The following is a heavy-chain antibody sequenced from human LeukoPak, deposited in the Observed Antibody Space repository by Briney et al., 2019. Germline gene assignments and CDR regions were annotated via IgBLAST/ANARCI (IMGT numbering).Heavy chain of an antibody. J-gene: IGHJ3*02. CDR3: VRNYGDDAFDI. Sequence: PGGSLRLSCAASGFTFSGYSMNWFRQAPGRGLEWVSYISSTSTTIYYKDSVKGRFTISRDNAKNSLYLHMTSLRVEDTAVYYCVRNYGDDAFDIWGQRTMVTVSS. CDR2: ISSTSTTI. D-gene: IGHD4-17*01. V-gene: IGHV3-48*01. CDR1: GFTFSGYS.